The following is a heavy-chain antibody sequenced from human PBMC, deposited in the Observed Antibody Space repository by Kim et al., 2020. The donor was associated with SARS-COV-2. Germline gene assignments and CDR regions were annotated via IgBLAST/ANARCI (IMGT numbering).Heavy chain of an antibody. CDR1: GFTFNNYY. J-gene: IGHJ4*02. V-gene: IGHV1-46*02. D-gene: IGHD3-10*01. CDR2: SNPSDGST. Sequence: ASVKVSCKASGFTFNNYYMHWVRQAPGQGLEWMGLSNPSDGSTSYAQKFQGRVTMTRDPSTSTVYMELSSLRSEDTAVYYCAREAGSLKHFDFWGQGTLVTVSS. CDR3: AREAGSLKHFDF.